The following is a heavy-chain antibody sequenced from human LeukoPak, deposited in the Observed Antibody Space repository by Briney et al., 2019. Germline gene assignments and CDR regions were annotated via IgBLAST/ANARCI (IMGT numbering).Heavy chain of an antibody. V-gene: IGHV3-7*01. CDR1: GFTFSSYW. Sequence: GGSLRLSCAASGFTFSSYWMSWVRQAPGKGLEWVANIKQDGSEKYYVDSVKGRFTTSRDNAKNSLYLQMNSLRAEDTAVYYCARVPFYYYYYYMDVWGKGTTVTVSS. CDR2: IKQDGSEK. J-gene: IGHJ6*03. CDR3: ARVPFYYYYYYMDV.